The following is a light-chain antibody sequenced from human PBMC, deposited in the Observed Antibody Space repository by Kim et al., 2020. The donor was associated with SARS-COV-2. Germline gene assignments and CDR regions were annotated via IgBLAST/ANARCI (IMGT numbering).Light chain of an antibody. CDR2: AAS. CDR1: QSISSY. J-gene: IGKJ1*01. Sequence: ASVEDRVTITCRASQSISSYLNWYQQNPGKAPKLLIYAASSLQSGVPSRFSGSGSGTDFTLTIGSLQPEGFATYYCKQSYSTPWTFGQGTKVDIK. CDR3: KQSYSTPWT. V-gene: IGKV1-39*01.